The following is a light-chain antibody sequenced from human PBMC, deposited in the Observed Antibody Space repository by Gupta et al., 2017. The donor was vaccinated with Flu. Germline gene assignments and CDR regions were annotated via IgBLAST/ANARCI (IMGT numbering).Light chain of an antibody. Sequence: TTSDVGSYRLVSWYQQYPNKVPKLMIYEGTKRPSGVSNRFSGSKSGNTASLTISGVQAEDEADYYCCSYAGRGTWVFGGGTKLTVL. V-gene: IGLV2-23*01. CDR3: CSYAGRGTWV. CDR2: EGT. CDR1: TSDVGSYRL. J-gene: IGLJ3*02.